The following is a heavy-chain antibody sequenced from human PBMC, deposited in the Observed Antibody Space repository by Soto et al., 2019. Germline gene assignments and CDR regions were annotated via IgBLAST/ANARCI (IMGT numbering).Heavy chain of an antibody. CDR1: GYSFTSYW. J-gene: IGHJ6*02. CDR3: ARVITMVRGVILLMDV. D-gene: IGHD3-10*01. CDR2: IDPSDSYT. Sequence: PGESLKISCKGSGYSFTSYWISWVRQMPGKGLEWMGRIDPSDSYTNYSPSFQGHVTISADKAISTAYLQWSSLKASDTAMYYCARVITMVRGVILLMDVWGQGTTVTVSS. V-gene: IGHV5-10-1*01.